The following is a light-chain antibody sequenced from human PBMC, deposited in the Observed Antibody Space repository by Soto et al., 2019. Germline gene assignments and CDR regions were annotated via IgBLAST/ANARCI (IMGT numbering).Light chain of an antibody. CDR1: QSLVHSDGIAY. Sequence: DVVMTQSPLSLPVTIGQPASSXXRSXQSLVHSDGIAYFSWFQQRPGRSPRXXIYKVSNRDSGVPARFSGSGSGTDFALKIRRVEAEDVGVYYCMQGTHWPITFGQGTRLEIK. CDR3: MQGTHWPIT. CDR2: KVS. J-gene: IGKJ5*01. V-gene: IGKV2-30*02.